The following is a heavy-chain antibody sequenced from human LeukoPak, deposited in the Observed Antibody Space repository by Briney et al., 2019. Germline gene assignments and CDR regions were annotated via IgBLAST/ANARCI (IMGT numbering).Heavy chain of an antibody. Sequence: SGTLSLTCAVSGGSISTDNWWSWVRQPPGKGLEWIAEVYHGGSTNRNPSLKSRVTISLDKSKNQFSLKLSSVTAADTAVYYCARTNYGRMYWYFDLWGRGTLVTVSS. CDR1: GGSISTDNW. V-gene: IGHV4-4*02. J-gene: IGHJ2*01. CDR2: VYHGGST. CDR3: ARTNYGRMYWYFDL. D-gene: IGHD3-10*01.